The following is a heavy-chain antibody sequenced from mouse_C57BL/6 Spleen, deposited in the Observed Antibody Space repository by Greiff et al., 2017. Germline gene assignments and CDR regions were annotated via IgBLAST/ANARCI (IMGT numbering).Heavy chain of an antibody. CDR3: VRHGLWSKGDYAMDY. D-gene: IGHD1-1*02. CDR1: GFSFNTYA. V-gene: IGHV10-1*01. Sequence: DVQLVESGGGLVQPKGSLKLSCAASGFSFNTYAMNWVRQAPGKGLEWVARIRSKSNNYATYYADSVKDRFTISRDDSESMLYLQMNNLKTEDTAMYYCVRHGLWSKGDYAMDYWGQGTSVTVSS. CDR2: IRSKSNNYAT. J-gene: IGHJ4*01.